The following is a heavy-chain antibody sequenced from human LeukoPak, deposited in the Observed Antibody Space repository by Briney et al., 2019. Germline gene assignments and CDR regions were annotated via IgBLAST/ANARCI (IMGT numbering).Heavy chain of an antibody. CDR2: INPSGDIT. CDR3: ARVGVPAAIGYYGMDV. V-gene: IGHV1-46*01. Sequence: GASAKVSCKASGYTFTSYYIHWVRQTPGQGLEWMGIINPSGDITSYAQKFQGRVTITADESTSTAYMELSSLRSEDTAVYYCARVGVPAAIGYYGMDVWGQGTTVTVSS. D-gene: IGHD2-2*02. J-gene: IGHJ6*02. CDR1: GYTFTSYY.